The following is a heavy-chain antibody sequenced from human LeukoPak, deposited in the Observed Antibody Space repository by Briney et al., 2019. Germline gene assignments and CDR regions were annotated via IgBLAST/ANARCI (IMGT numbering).Heavy chain of an antibody. CDR3: ARGLPYCSSTSCHGIDP. CDR1: GGSISSGDYY. J-gene: IGHJ5*02. Sequence: SETLSLTCTVSGGSISSGDYYWSWIRQPPGKGLEWIGYIYYSGSTYYSPSLKSRVTISVDTSKNQFSLKLSSVTAADTAVYYCARGLPYCSSTSCHGIDPWGQGTLVTVSS. V-gene: IGHV4-30-4*01. D-gene: IGHD2-2*01. CDR2: IYYSGST.